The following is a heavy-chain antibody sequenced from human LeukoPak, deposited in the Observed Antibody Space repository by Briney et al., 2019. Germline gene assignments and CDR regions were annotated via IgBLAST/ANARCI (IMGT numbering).Heavy chain of an antibody. J-gene: IGHJ6*02. CDR1: GFTVSNNY. D-gene: IGHD1-1*01. Sequence: PGGSLRLSCAASGFTVSNNYMSWVRQAPGKGLEWVTVIYSGGSTYYADSVKGRFTISRDNFKNTLYLQMNSLRAEDTAVYYCASQLDPYYYCCGMDVWGQGNTVTVSS. CDR3: ASQLDPYYYCCGMDV. V-gene: IGHV3-53*01. CDR2: IYSGGST.